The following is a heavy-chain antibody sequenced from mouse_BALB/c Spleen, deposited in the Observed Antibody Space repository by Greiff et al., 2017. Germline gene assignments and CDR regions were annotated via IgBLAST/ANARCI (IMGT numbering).Heavy chain of an antibody. D-gene: IGHD1-1*01. Sequence: VQLQQSGAELVRPGTSVKVSCKASGYAFTNYLIEWVKQRPGQGLEWIGVINPGSGGTNYNEKFKGKATLTADKSSSTAYMQLSSLTSDDSAVYFCARYGSNFDYWGQGTTPTVSS. V-gene: IGHV1-54*01. J-gene: IGHJ2*01. CDR1: GYAFTNYL. CDR2: INPGSGGT. CDR3: ARYGSNFDY.